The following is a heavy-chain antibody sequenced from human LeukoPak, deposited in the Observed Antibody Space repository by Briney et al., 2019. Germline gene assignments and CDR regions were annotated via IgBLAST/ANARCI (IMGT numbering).Heavy chain of an antibody. CDR2: ISYSGTT. Sequence: SETLSLTCTVSGGSMSSYYWSWIRQSPGKGLEWVGYISYSGTTNYDPSLKSRVTISLGTSKNRFSLNLTSVTAADTAVYYCARHGSGTSLALYPWGQGTLVTVSS. D-gene: IGHD3-10*01. V-gene: IGHV4-59*08. CDR3: ARHGSGTSLALYP. CDR1: GGSMSSYY. J-gene: IGHJ5*02.